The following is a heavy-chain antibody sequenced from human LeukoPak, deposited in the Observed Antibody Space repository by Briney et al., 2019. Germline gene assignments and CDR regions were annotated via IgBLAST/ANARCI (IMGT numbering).Heavy chain of an antibody. CDR2: INPNSGGT. V-gene: IGHV1-2*04. D-gene: IGHD3-10*01. Sequence: ASVNVSCKASGYTFTRYYMHWVRQAPGQGREWMGWINPNSGGTNYAQKFQGWVTMTRDTSISTAYMELSRLRSDDTAVYYCARDPAGSGSSLDYWGQGTLVTVSP. CDR1: GYTFTRYY. CDR3: ARDPAGSGSSLDY. J-gene: IGHJ4*02.